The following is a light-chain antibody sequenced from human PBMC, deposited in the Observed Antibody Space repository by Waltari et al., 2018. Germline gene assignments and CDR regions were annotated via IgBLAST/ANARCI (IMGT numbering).Light chain of an antibody. CDR2: GAS. V-gene: IGKV3-20*01. CDR1: QSVGRT. Sequence: SCRASQSVGRTLAWYQQKPGQAPRLLIYGASIRATGIPDRFSGGGSGTDFGLGINRLEPEDFAVYYCQHYVSLPATFGQGTKVEIK. CDR3: QHYVSLPAT. J-gene: IGKJ1*01.